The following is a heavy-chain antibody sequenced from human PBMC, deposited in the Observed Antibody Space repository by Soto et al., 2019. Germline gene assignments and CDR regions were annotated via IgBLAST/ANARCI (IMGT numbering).Heavy chain of an antibody. Sequence: EVQLAESGGALVQTGGSLRLSCAASGFTLSAYWMSWVRQAPGKGLEWVANIKQAGSEKYYVDSVNGRFIISRDDAKNSLFLEVNSLRVEDTAVYYCAREKRANGYFDYWGQGTLVTVSS. D-gene: IGHD6-25*01. CDR2: IKQAGSEK. V-gene: IGHV3-7*01. CDR3: AREKRANGYFDY. J-gene: IGHJ4*02. CDR1: GFTLSAYW.